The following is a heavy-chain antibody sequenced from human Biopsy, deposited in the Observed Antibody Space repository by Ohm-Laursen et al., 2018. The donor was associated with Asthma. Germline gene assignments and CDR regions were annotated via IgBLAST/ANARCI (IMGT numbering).Heavy chain of an antibody. V-gene: IGHV3-30*18. D-gene: IGHD1-20*01. CDR3: AKGRYKWNDGYYGLDV. Sequence: SLRLSCAASGVSLSSFGMNWVRQAPGKGLEWVAVISCDGSKKEYGDSVKGRFTISRDNSKDTVYLQMNSLRAGDTAVYYCAKGRYKWNDGYYGLDVWGQGTTVTVS. CDR2: ISCDGSKK. J-gene: IGHJ6*02. CDR1: GVSLSSFG.